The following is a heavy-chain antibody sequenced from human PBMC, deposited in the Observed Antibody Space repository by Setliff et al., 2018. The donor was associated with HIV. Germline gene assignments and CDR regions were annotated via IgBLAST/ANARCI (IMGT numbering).Heavy chain of an antibody. CDR2: IYYSGST. CDR1: GGSISSYY. V-gene: IGHV4-59*01. D-gene: IGHD5-12*01. J-gene: IGHJ4*02. Sequence: ETLSLTCTVSGGSISSYYWSWIRQPPGKGLEWIGYIYYSGSTNYNPSLKSRVTISVDTSKNQFSLKLSSVTAADTAVYYCARAGYKGDFDYWGQGTLVTVSS. CDR3: ARAGYKGDFDY.